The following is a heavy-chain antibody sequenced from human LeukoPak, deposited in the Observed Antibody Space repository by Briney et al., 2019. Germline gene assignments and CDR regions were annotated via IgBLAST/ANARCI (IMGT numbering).Heavy chain of an antibody. Sequence: GESLRLSCTASGFAFSNHAMSWVRQAPGKGLEWVSSISISGGTTYYADSVRGRFTISRENSKSTLYLQMNSLRADDTAVYYCAKHGYNSGVYDAFDIWGQGTRVTVSS. CDR3: AKHGYNSGVYDAFDI. CDR1: GFAFSNHA. CDR2: ISISGGTT. V-gene: IGHV3-23*01. D-gene: IGHD6-19*01. J-gene: IGHJ3*02.